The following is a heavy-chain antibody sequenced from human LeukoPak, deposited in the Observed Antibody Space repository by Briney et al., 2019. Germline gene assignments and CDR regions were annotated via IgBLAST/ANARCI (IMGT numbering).Heavy chain of an antibody. J-gene: IGHJ4*02. V-gene: IGHV3-49*03. Sequence: GGSLRLSCTASGFTFGDYAMSWFRQAPGKGLEWVGFIRSKAYGGTTEYASSVKGRFTISRDDSKSIAYLQMNSLKTEDTAVYYCTSSRSGWYMFDYWGQGTLVTVSS. CDR1: GFTFGDYA. CDR2: IRSKAYGGTT. D-gene: IGHD6-19*01. CDR3: TSSRSGWYMFDY.